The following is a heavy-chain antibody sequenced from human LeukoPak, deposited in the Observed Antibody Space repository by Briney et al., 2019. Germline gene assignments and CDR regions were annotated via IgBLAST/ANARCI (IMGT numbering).Heavy chain of an antibody. Sequence: SETLSLTCTVSGGSISGYYYNWIRQPPGKGLEWIGYIYYSGSTNYNPSLKSRVTISLDTSKNQFSLKLSSVTTADTAVYYCARSVVTLYWYFDLWGRGTPGHCLL. J-gene: IGHJ2*01. CDR1: GGSISGYY. CDR2: IYYSGST. V-gene: IGHV4-59*01. D-gene: IGHD4-23*01. CDR3: ARSVVTLYWYFDL.